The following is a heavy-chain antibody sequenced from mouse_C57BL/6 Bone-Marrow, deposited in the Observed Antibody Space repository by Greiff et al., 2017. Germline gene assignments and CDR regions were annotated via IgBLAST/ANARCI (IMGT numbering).Heavy chain of an antibody. Sequence: EVKVEESGGGLVQPGGSMKLSCAASGFTFSDAWMDWVRQSPEKGLEWVAEIRNKANNHATYYAESVKGRFTISRDDSKSSVYLQMNSLRAEDTGIYYCTHDGYYPYAMDYWGQGTSVTVSS. J-gene: IGHJ4*01. D-gene: IGHD2-3*01. CDR3: THDGYYPYAMDY. CDR1: GFTFSDAW. V-gene: IGHV6-6*01. CDR2: IRNKANNHAT.